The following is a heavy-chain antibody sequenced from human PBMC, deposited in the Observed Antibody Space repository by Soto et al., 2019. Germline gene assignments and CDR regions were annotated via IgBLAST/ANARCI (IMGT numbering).Heavy chain of an antibody. Sequence: GGSLRLSCAASGFTFSDYYISWIRQAPGEGLEWVSYISSSSNYTNYADSVKGRFTISRDNARNSLYLQMNSLRAEDTAVYYCARDHRWAGNYNYGMDVWGQGTTVTVSS. V-gene: IGHV3-11*06. J-gene: IGHJ6*02. CDR1: GFTFSDYY. CDR2: ISSSSNYT. D-gene: IGHD1-7*01. CDR3: ARDHRWAGNYNYGMDV.